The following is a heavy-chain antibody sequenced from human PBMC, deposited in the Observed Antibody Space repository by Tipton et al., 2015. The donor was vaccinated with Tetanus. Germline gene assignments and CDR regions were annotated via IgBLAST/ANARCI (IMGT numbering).Heavy chain of an antibody. J-gene: IGHJ4*02. Sequence: LRLSCTVSGDSLSNGDYYWSWIRQPPGKGLESIGYIYYSGSTFYNPSLKSRVTMSVDTSNNQFSLRLSSVTAADTAVYYCARGWGSSWYYFDYWGQGILVTVSS. D-gene: IGHD6-13*01. CDR2: IYYSGST. CDR3: ARGWGSSWYYFDY. V-gene: IGHV4-31*02. CDR1: GDSLSNGDYY.